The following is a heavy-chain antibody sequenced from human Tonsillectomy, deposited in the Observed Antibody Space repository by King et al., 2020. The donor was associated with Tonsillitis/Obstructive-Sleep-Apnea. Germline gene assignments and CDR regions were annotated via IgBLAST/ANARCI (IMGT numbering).Heavy chain of an antibody. CDR1: GFTFSNFA. J-gene: IGHJ3*02. CDR3: ATEMTTVLPADAFDI. V-gene: IGHV3-30*04. Sequence: VQLVESGGGVVQPGRSLRLSCAASGFTFSNFAMHWVRQAPGKGLEWVAVISYDGSNKYYADSVKGRFTISRDNSKNTLYLQMNSLRAEDTAVYYCATEMTTVLPADAFDIWGKGTMVPVPS. CDR2: ISYDGSNK. D-gene: IGHD4-17*01.